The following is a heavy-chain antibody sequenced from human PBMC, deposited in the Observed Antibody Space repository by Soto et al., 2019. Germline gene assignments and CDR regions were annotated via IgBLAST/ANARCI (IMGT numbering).Heavy chain of an antibody. J-gene: IGHJ4*02. CDR1: GYTFTGYY. Sequence: ASVNVSCKASGYTFTGYYMHWVRQAPGQGLEWMGWINPNSGGTNYAQKFQGRVTMTRDTSISTAYMELSRLRSDDTAVYYCARDWGLLMVYAAYFDYWGQGTLVTVSS. V-gene: IGHV1-2*02. D-gene: IGHD2-8*01. CDR2: INPNSGGT. CDR3: ARDWGLLMVYAAYFDY.